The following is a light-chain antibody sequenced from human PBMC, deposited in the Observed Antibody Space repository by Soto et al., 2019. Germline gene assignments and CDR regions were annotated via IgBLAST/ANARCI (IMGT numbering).Light chain of an antibody. CDR1: QSISSW. Sequence: DIQMTQSHSTLSASVGDRVTITCRASQSISSWLAWYQQKPGKPPKLLIYAASTLQSGVPSRFSGSGSGTDFTLTISCLQSEDFATYYCQHYNSYSEAFGQGTKVDIK. CDR3: QHYNSYSEA. J-gene: IGKJ1*01. V-gene: IGKV1-5*01. CDR2: AAS.